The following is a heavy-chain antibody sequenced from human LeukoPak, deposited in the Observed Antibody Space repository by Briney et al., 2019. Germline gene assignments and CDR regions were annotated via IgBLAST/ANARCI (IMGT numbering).Heavy chain of an antibody. V-gene: IGHV3-33*01. D-gene: IGHD3-22*01. CDR2: IWYDGSNK. Sequence: GGSLRLSCAAPGFTFSSYGMHWVRQAPGKGLEWVAVIWYDGSNKYYADSVKGRFTISRDNSKNTLYLQMNSLRAEDTAVYYCARGGYYDSSGYLFFDYWGQGTLVTVSS. CDR3: ARGGYYDSSGYLFFDY. J-gene: IGHJ4*02. CDR1: GFTFSSYG.